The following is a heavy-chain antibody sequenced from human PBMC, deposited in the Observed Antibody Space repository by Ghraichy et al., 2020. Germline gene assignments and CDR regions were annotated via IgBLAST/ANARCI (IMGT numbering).Heavy chain of an antibody. J-gene: IGHJ4*02. D-gene: IGHD3-22*01. V-gene: IGHV4-59*01. CDR3: ARGDVSAYSYYFDF. Sequence: PETLSLTCSVSGDSISSSYWGWIRQPPGKGLEWIGYIYESGSTNYNPSLESRVTLSVDVSRKQISLKLRSVTAADTAFYYCARGDVSAYSYYFDFWGPGTLVTVSS. CDR2: IYESGST. CDR1: GDSISSSY.